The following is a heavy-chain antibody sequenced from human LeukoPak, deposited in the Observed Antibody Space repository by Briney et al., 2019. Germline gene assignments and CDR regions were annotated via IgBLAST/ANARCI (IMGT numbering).Heavy chain of an antibody. V-gene: IGHV6-1*01. CDR1: GDSVSSNSVA. CDR2: TYYRSKWYN. J-gene: IGHJ4*02. Sequence: SQTLSLTCAISGDSVSSNSVAWNWIRQSPSRGLEWLGRTYYRSKWYNDYAVSVKGRITINPDTSKNQFSLQLSSVTPEDTAVYYCARDHCSGGSCHWRFDYWGQGTLVTVSS. D-gene: IGHD2-15*01. CDR3: ARDHCSGGSCHWRFDY.